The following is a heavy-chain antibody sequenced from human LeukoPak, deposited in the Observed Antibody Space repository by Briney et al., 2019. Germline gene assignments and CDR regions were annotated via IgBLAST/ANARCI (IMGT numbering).Heavy chain of an antibody. CDR1: GDSVSSNSAA. V-gene: IGHV6-1*01. D-gene: IGHD1-1*01. Sequence: SQTLSLTCAISGDSVSSNSAAWNWVRQSPSRGLEWLGRTYYRSKWYTYYAASVKSRIAINRDTSKNQFSLQLNSVTPEDTAVYYCARSTGPIDYWGQGTLVTVSS. CDR3: ARSTGPIDY. J-gene: IGHJ4*02. CDR2: TYYRSKWYT.